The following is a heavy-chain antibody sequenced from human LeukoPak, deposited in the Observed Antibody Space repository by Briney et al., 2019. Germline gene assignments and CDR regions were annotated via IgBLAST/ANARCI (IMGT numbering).Heavy chain of an antibody. J-gene: IGHJ5*02. CDR1: GYTFTSYY. D-gene: IGHD6-6*01. V-gene: IGHV1-46*01. CDR2: IKPSGGST. Sequence: ASVKVSCKASGYTFTSYYMHWVRQAPGQGLEWMGIIKPSGGSTTHAQKFQGRVTMTRDTSTSTVYMELSSLRSEDTAVYYCARGVYSSSSVNWFDPWGQGTLVTVSS. CDR3: ARGVYSSSSVNWFDP.